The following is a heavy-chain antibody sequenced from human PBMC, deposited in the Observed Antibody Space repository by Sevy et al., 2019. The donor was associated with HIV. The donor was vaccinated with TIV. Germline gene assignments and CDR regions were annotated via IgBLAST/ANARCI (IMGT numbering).Heavy chain of an antibody. V-gene: IGHV3-21*01. Sequence: GGSLRLSCAASGFTFSSYSMNWVRQAPGKGLEWVSSISSSSSYIYYADSVKGRLTISRDNAKNSLYLQMNSLRAEDTAVYYCARDFPLRPYCSSTSCYMGGMDVWGQGTTVTVSS. CDR1: GFTFSSYS. CDR2: ISSSSSYI. CDR3: ARDFPLRPYCSSTSCYMGGMDV. D-gene: IGHD2-2*01. J-gene: IGHJ6*02.